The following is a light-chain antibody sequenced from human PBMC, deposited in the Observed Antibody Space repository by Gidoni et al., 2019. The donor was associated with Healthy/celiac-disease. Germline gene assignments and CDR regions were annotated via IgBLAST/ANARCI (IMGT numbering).Light chain of an antibody. V-gene: IGKV1-39*01. Sequence: IEIPQSPSSLSASVGDRVTITCRASQSISSYLHWYQQKPGKAPKLLIYAASSLQSGVPSRFSGSGSGTDFTLTISSLQSEDFATYYCQQSYSTPRSFGQGTKLEIK. J-gene: IGKJ2*04. CDR1: QSISSY. CDR3: QQSYSTPRS. CDR2: AAS.